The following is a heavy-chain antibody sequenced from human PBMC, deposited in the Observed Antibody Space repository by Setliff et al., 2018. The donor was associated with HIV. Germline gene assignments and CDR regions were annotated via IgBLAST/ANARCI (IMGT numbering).Heavy chain of an antibody. Sequence: ETLSLTCTVSGGSISTSRYYWGWIRQPPGKGLEWIGSINYRGSTNYNPSLKSRVTISVDTSKNQFSLKLSSVTAADTAAYYCASYDILTGYYGHYFDYWGQGTLVTVSS. CDR3: ASYDILTGYYGHYFDY. V-gene: IGHV4-39*07. CDR2: INYRGST. CDR1: GGSISTSRYY. D-gene: IGHD3-9*01. J-gene: IGHJ4*02.